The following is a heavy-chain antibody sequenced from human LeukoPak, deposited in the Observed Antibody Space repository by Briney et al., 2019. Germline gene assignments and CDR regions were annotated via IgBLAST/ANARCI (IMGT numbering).Heavy chain of an antibody. Sequence: SETLSLTCPVCGSSINRYYRSEMQQPPGKGLEWIGYIYYTGSTSYNPSLKRRVTVSVDTSKNLFSLQLTSVTAADTAVYYCASSRLAIPAYDNWGQGTMVTVSS. CDR3: ASSRLAIPAYDN. V-gene: IGHV4-59*01. D-gene: IGHD3-9*01. J-gene: IGHJ3*02. CDR1: GSSINRYY. CDR2: IYYTGST.